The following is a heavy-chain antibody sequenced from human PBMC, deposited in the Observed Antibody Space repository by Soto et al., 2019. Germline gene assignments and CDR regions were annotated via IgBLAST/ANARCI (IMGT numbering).Heavy chain of an antibody. V-gene: IGHV3-30*03. Sequence: PGGSLRLSCAASGFTFSSYGMHWVRQAPGKGLEWVAVISYDGSNKYYADSVKGRFTISRDNSKNTLYLQMNSLRAEDTAVYYCARARNDYGDYRYYYYYMDVWGKGTTVTVSS. CDR3: ARARNDYGDYRYYYYYMDV. D-gene: IGHD4-17*01. CDR2: ISYDGSNK. CDR1: GFTFSSYG. J-gene: IGHJ6*03.